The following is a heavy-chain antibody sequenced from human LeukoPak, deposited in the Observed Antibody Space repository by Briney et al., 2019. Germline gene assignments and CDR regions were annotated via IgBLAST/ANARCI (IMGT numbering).Heavy chain of an antibody. V-gene: IGHV3-74*01. D-gene: IGHD3-3*01. Sequence: GGSLRLSCAASGFTFSSYWMHWVRQAPGKGLVWVSRINSDGSSTSYADSVKGRFTISRDNAKNTLYLQMNSLRAEDTAVYYCAKGDYDFWSGYPYYYGVDVWGQGTTVTVSS. J-gene: IGHJ6*02. CDR2: INSDGSST. CDR1: GFTFSSYW. CDR3: AKGDYDFWSGYPYYYGVDV.